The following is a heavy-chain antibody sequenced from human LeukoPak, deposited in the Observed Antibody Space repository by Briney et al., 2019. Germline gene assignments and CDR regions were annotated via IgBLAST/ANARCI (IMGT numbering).Heavy chain of an antibody. J-gene: IGHJ4*02. CDR3: ARIMAGSFDY. D-gene: IGHD6-19*01. CDR2: IYYSGST. Sequence: SETLSLTCPVSGGSVSSSRYYWGWIRQPPGKGLEWIGSIYYSGSTYYNPSLKSRVTISVDTSKNQFSLKLSSVTAADTAVYYCARIMAGSFDYWGQGTLVTVSS. CDR1: GGSVSSSRYY. V-gene: IGHV4-39*01.